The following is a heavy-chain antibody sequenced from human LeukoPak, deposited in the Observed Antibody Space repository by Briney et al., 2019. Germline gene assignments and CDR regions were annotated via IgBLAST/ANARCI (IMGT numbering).Heavy chain of an antibody. CDR3: ARGGRGYSGDSPYYYYYYYMDV. CDR2: IYHSGIT. D-gene: IGHD5-12*01. CDR1: GGSISSSNW. Sequence: SGTLSLTCAVSGGSISSSNWWSWVRQPPGEGLEWIGEIYHSGITNYNPSLKSRVTISVDKSKNQFSLNLTSVTAADTAVYYCARGGRGYSGDSPYYYYYYYMDVWGKGTTVTVSS. V-gene: IGHV4-4*02. J-gene: IGHJ6*03.